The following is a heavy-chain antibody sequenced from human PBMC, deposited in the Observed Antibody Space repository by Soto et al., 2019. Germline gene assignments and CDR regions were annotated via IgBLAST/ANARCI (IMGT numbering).Heavy chain of an antibody. CDR2: FDPEYGET. J-gene: IGHJ5*02. V-gene: IGHV1-24*01. CDR1: GYTLTELS. D-gene: IGHD3-3*01. CDR3: ATWSGKINWFDP. Sequence: ALVKVSCKVSGYTLTELSMHWVRQAPGKWLELMGGFDPEYGETIYAQKFQGRVTMTEDTSTDTAYMELSSLRSGDTAVYYCATWSGKINWFDPWGQGTLVTVSS.